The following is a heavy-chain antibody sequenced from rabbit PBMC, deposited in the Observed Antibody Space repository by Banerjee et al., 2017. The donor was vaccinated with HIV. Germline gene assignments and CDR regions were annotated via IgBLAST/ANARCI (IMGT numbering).Heavy chain of an antibody. CDR2: IYTDGGDT. J-gene: IGHJ3*01. D-gene: IGHD1-1*01. V-gene: IGHV1S40*01. CDR3: AALEYGSSSGGHSRLDL. Sequence: QSLEESGGDLVKPGASLTLTCTVSGLSLSSNYFTCWVRQAPGKGLEWIACIYTDGGDTRYASWAKGRFTISKTSSTTVTLQMTSLTAADTATYFCAALEYGSSSGGHSRLDLWGPGTLVTVS. CDR1: GLSLSSNYF.